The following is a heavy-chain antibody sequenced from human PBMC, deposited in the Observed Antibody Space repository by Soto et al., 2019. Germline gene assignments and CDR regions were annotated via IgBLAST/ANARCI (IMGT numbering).Heavy chain of an antibody. CDR1: GGSISSSSYY. J-gene: IGHJ4*02. Sequence: SETLSLTCTVSGGSISSSSYYWGWIRQPPGKGLEWIGSIYYSGSTYYNPSLKSRVTISVDTSKNQFSLKLSSVTAADTAVYYCARHSSGFDYWGQGTLVTVSS. CDR2: IYYSGST. CDR3: ARHSSGFDY. D-gene: IGHD2-15*01. V-gene: IGHV4-39*01.